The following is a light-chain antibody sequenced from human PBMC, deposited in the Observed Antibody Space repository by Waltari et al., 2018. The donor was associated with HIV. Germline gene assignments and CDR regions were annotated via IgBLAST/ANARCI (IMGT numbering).Light chain of an antibody. Sequence: QSVLTQPPSPSGTPGLRVTISCSGCSSRIGSNYVYWYLQLPGTAPKLLIYRTNQRASGPPYRFSGAKSGTSASLAISGRRSEDEADYYCAAWDDSLSGYVFGTGTKVTVL. CDR2: RTN. CDR3: AAWDDSLSGYV. J-gene: IGLJ1*01. V-gene: IGLV1-47*01. CDR1: SSRIGSNY.